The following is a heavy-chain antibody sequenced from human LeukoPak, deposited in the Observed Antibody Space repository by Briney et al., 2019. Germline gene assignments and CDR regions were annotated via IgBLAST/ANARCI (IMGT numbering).Heavy chain of an antibody. CDR1: VGSISSYH. V-gene: IGHV4-59*01. Sequence: SETLSLTCTFSVGSISSYHWNWIRQTPGKGLEWIGYMYYTGVSNYNPSLKSRVAISVDSSKNQFSLKVTSVTAADTAIYYCTTIKRGDIFGYFDFWSQGALVTVSS. CDR2: MYYTGVS. J-gene: IGHJ4*02. D-gene: IGHD5-18*01. CDR3: TTIKRGDIFGYFDF.